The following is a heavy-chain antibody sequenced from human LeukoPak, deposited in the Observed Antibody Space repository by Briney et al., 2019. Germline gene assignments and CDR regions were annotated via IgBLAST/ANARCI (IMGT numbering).Heavy chain of an antibody. Sequence: SETLSLTCAVYGGSFSGYYWGWIRQPPGKGLEWIGSIYYSGSTYYNPSLKGRVTISVDTSKNQFSLKLSSVTAADTAVYYCASAPNPNWFDPWGQGTLVTVSS. CDR1: GGSFSGYY. CDR2: IYYSGST. CDR3: ASAPNPNWFDP. J-gene: IGHJ5*02. V-gene: IGHV4-39*01. D-gene: IGHD1-14*01.